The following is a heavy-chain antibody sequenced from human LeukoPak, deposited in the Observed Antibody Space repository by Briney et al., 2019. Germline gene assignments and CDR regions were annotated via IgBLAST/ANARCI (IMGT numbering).Heavy chain of an antibody. J-gene: IGHJ4*02. CDR3: ATAGYSSGWYYFDY. Sequence: PSGTLSPTCAVSGGSISSSNWWSWVRQPPGKGLEWIGEIYHSGSTNYNPSLKSRVTISVDKSKNQFSLKLSSVTAADTAVYYCATAGYSSGWYYFDYWGQGTLVTVSS. CDR2: IYHSGST. D-gene: IGHD6-19*01. V-gene: IGHV4-4*02. CDR1: GGSISSSNW.